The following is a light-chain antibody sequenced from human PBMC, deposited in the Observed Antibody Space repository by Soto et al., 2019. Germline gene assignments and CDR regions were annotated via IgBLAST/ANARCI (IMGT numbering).Light chain of an antibody. CDR1: QDIRKY. CDR3: QHYDNLPPFT. Sequence: DIPMTQSPSSLSASVGDRVTITCQASQDIRKYLSWYQQKPGRAPKLLIYGASNLETGVPSRFSGSGYGTDVTFTISSLQPEDIATYYCQHYDNLPPFTFGPGTKVAIK. J-gene: IGKJ3*01. V-gene: IGKV1-33*01. CDR2: GAS.